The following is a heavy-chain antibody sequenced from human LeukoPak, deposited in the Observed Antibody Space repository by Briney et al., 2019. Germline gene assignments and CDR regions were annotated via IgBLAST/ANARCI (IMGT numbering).Heavy chain of an antibody. CDR3: ARAHGGPGSWYFDL. V-gene: IGHV4-59*08. CDR1: GGSISNYY. CDR2: IYYSGST. D-gene: IGHD4-23*01. Sequence: SVTLSVTCTVAGGSISNYYGSWILQPPGKGLEWIGYIYYSGSTKYNPSLKSRVTISVDTSKNQFSLGLTSVTAADTAVYYCARAHGGPGSWYFDLWGRGTLVTVSS. J-gene: IGHJ2*01.